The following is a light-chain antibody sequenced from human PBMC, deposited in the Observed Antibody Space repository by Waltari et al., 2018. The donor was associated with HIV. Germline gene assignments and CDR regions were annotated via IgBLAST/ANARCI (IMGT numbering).Light chain of an antibody. CDR2: DAA. V-gene: IGKV3-15*01. CDR3: QQYNIRPRGNT. J-gene: IGKJ2*01. Sequence: VMTQSPAILSVSPGERGTLPCRASQSVGSNLAWYQQKLGQAPRLLIYDAATRAAEIPVRFSGSGSGTEFTLTIDSLQSEDFATYYCQQYNIRPRGNTFGQGTKLQIK. CDR1: QSVGSN.